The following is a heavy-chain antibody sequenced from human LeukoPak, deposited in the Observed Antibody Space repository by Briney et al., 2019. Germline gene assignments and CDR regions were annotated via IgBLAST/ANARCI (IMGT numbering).Heavy chain of an antibody. V-gene: IGHV3-23*01. CDR2: INTSGGRI. Sequence: PGGSLRLSCAASGFSFSSYAMSWVRQAPGKGLEWVSIINTSGGRIYYADSVKGRFTISRDNSKSTLYLQINSLRVDDTAVYYCTKVGYPDYWGQGTLVTVSS. J-gene: IGHJ4*02. CDR1: GFSFSSYA. CDR3: TKVGYPDY. D-gene: IGHD1-1*01.